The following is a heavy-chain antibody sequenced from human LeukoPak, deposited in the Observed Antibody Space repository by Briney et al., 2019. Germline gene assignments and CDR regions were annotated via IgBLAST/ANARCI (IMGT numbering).Heavy chain of an antibody. CDR1: GGSISSSSYY. CDR3: AKSGGYGLIDY. CDR2: IYYSGST. Sequence: SETLSLTCTVSGGSISSSSYYWGWIRQPPGKGLEWIGSIYYSGSTYYNASLQSRVTISIDMSKNEFSLRLNPVTAADTAMYYCAKSGGYGLIDYWGQGTLVTVSS. V-gene: IGHV4-39*01. D-gene: IGHD1-26*01. J-gene: IGHJ4*02.